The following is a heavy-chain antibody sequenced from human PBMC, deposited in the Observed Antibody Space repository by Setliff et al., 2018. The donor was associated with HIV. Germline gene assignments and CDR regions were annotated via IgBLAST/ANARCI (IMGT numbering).Heavy chain of an antibody. CDR3: ASGKGVGGVIITGGLDV. CDR2: MIPNTGVA. J-gene: IGHJ6*04. CDR1: GHTFSNSD. V-gene: IGHV1-8*01. D-gene: IGHD3-10*01. Sequence: ASVKVSCKASGHTFSNSDIHWVRRATGQGLEWMGWMIPNTGVAGYALKFQGRVTMTRDTSISTAYMELSSLTSEDTAVYWCASGKGVGGVIITGGLDVWGKGTTVTVSS.